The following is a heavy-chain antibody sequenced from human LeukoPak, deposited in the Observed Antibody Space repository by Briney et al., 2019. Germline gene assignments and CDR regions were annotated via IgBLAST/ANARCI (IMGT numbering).Heavy chain of an antibody. CDR2: ISSSGGTI. CDR1: GFTFSDYF. J-gene: IGHJ4*02. Sequence: GRSLRLSCATSGFTFSDYFMSWIRQAPGKGLEWLSYISSSGGTIFYADSVKGRFTISRDNANNSLYLQMNSLRADDTAVYYCAKIPRGMIQGVYFDFWGRGTLVTVSS. V-gene: IGHV3-11*01. D-gene: IGHD3-10*01. CDR3: AKIPRGMIQGVYFDF.